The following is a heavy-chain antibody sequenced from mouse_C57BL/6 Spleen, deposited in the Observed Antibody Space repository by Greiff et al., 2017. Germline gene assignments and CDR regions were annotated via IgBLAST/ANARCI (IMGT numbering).Heavy chain of an antibody. CDR1: GFSFNTYA. D-gene: IGHD1-1*01. CDR3: VRQGTTVQFAY. J-gene: IGHJ3*01. V-gene: IGHV10-1*01. Sequence: EVHLVESGGGLVQPKGSLKLSCAASGFSFNTYAMNWVRQAPGKGLEWVARIRSKSNNYATYYADSVKDRFTISRDDSESMLYLQMNNLKTEDTAMYYCVRQGTTVQFAYWGQGTLVTVSA. CDR2: IRSKSNNYAT.